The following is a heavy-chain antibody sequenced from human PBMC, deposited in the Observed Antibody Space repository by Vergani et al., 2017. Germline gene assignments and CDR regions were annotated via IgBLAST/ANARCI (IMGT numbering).Heavy chain of an antibody. CDR1: GGTFSSYA. J-gene: IGHJ3*02. CDR2: IIPIFGTA. Sequence: QVQLVQSGAELKKPGSSVKVSCKASGGTFSSYAISWVRQAPGQGLEWMGRIIPIFGTANYAQKFQGRVTTTADESTSTAYMKLSSLRSEDTAVYYCARSGRMTTVVTGRDSFDIWGQGTMVTVSS. D-gene: IGHD4-23*01. CDR3: ARSGRMTTVVTGRDSFDI. V-gene: IGHV1-69*13.